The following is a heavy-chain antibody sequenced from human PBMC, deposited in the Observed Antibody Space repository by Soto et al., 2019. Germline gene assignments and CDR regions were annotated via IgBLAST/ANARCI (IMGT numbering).Heavy chain of an antibody. D-gene: IGHD3-22*01. CDR1: GGTFSSYA. CDR3: SRGYYDSSGYYAHDY. V-gene: IGHV1-69*01. CDR2: IIPIFGTA. Sequence: QVQLVQSGAEVKKPGSSVKVSCKASGGTFSSYAISWVRQAPGQGLEWMGGIIPIFGTANYAQKFQGRVTITQDESTSTAYMELRSLRSEDTAVYYFSRGYYDSSGYYAHDYWGQGNLVTGSS. J-gene: IGHJ4*01.